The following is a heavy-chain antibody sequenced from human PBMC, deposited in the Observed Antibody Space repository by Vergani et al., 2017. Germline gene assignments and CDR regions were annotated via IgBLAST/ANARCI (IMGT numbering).Heavy chain of an antibody. CDR1: GGSFSGYY. CDR3: ARHYYDSSGYYLDAFDI. J-gene: IGHJ3*02. Sequence: QVQLQQWGAGLLKPSETLSLTCAVYGGSFSGYYWSWIRQPPGKGLEWIGEINHSGSTYYNPSLKSRVTISVDTSKNQFSLKLSSVTAADTAVYYCARHYYDSSGYYLDAFDIWGQGTMVTVSS. D-gene: IGHD3-22*01. V-gene: IGHV4-34*01. CDR2: INHSGST.